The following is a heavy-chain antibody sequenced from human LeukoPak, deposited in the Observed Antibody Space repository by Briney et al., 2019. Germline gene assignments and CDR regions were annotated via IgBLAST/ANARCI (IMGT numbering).Heavy chain of an antibody. V-gene: IGHV1-69*05. CDR2: IIPIFGTA. Sequence: EASVKVSCKASGGTFSSYAISWVRQAPGQGLEWMGGIIPIFGTANYAQKFQGRVTITTDESTSTAYMELSSLRSEDTAVYYCAVDYYDSSGYCDYWGQGTLVTVSS. CDR3: AVDYYDSSGYCDY. D-gene: IGHD3-22*01. CDR1: GGTFSSYA. J-gene: IGHJ4*02.